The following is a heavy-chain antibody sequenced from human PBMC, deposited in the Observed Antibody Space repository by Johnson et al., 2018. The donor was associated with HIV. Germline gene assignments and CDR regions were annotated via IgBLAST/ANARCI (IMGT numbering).Heavy chain of an antibody. CDR3: AKGGVLAAGTEGYAFDI. V-gene: IGHV3-30*02. D-gene: IGHD6-13*01. Sequence: QEQLVESGGGVVRPGGSLRLSCAASGFTFSNYGMHWVRQAPGKGLEWVPLIRYDGSNKYYADSVKGRLTMSRDNSKNTLYLQMNSLRAEDTAVYYCAKGGVLAAGTEGYAFDIWGQGTMVTVSS. CDR1: GFTFSNYG. CDR2: IRYDGSNK. J-gene: IGHJ3*02.